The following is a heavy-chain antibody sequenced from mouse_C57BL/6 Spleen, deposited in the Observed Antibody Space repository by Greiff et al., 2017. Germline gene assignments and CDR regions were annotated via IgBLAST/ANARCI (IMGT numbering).Heavy chain of an antibody. CDR1: GFSFNTYA. Sequence: EVKLQESGGGLVQPKGSLKLSCAASGFSFNTYAMNWVRQAPGKGLEWVARISSKSNNYATYYAVSVKARFTISRDYSESVLYLQMNNMKTEDTAMYYSVRHAQLGGYFDYWGQGTTLTVSS. V-gene: IGHV10-1*01. J-gene: IGHJ2*01. CDR2: ISSKSNNYAT. D-gene: IGHD4-1*02. CDR3: VRHAQLGGYFDY.